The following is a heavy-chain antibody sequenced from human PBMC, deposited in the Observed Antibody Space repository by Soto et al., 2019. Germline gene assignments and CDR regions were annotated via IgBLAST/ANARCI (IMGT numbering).Heavy chain of an antibody. V-gene: IGHV3-23*01. CDR2: IEGSGEIT. Sequence: SGGSLRLSCAASGFMFSTTDMSWVRQAPGKGLEWLTTIEGSGEITYYADSVKGRFTISRDNSKSTVYLQMDSLTADDTAVYFCVENSGWFNTWGQGTPVTVSS. CDR3: VENSGWFNT. CDR1: GFMFSTTD. D-gene: IGHD3-10*01. J-gene: IGHJ5*02.